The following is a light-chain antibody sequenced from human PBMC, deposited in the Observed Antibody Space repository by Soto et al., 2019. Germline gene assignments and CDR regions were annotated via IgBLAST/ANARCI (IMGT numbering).Light chain of an antibody. Sequence: QSALTQTASVSGSPGQSITISCTGTSSDVGGYNFVSWYQQHPGKAPKLIIHEVTNRLSGVSGRVSGSKSGNTALLTISGLQVEDEAVYYCCSHSSSITWMFGGRTKVTVL. V-gene: IGLV2-14*03. CDR1: SSDVGGYNF. CDR3: CSHSSSITWM. J-gene: IGLJ3*02. CDR2: EVT.